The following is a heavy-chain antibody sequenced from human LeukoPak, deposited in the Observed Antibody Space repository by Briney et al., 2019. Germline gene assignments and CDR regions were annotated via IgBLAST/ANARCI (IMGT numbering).Heavy chain of an antibody. CDR2: ISAYNGNK. CDR3: ASTDFWAYNYGTYYFDY. D-gene: IGHD5-18*01. CDR1: GYTFTSYA. Sequence: ASVKLSCKASGYTFTSYAISWVRQAPGQGLEWMGWISAYNGNKNYAQKFQGRVTMTTDTSTSTAYMELRSLRSDDTAVYYCASTDFWAYNYGTYYFDYWGQGTLVTVSS. V-gene: IGHV1-18*01. J-gene: IGHJ4*02.